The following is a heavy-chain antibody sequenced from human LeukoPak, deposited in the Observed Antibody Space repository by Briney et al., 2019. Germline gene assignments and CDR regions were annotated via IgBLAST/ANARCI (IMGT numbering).Heavy chain of an antibody. CDR1: GGSFSGYY. CDR2: INHSGST. D-gene: IGHD3-9*01. J-gene: IGHJ4*02. Sequence: SETLSLTCAVYGGSFSGYYWSWIRQPPGKGLEWIGEINHSGSTNYNPSLKSRVTISVDTSKNQFSLKLSSVTAADTAVYYCAVDYDILTGYYYWGQGTLVTVSS. CDR3: AVDYDILTGYYY. V-gene: IGHV4-34*01.